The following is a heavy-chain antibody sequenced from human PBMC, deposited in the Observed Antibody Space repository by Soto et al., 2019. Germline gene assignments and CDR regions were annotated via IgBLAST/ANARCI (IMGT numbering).Heavy chain of an antibody. CDR1: GFSLSTSGVG. J-gene: IGHJ4*02. V-gene: IGHV2-5*02. CDR3: AHSGYDFWSGRNWETPGFDY. CDR2: IYWDDDK. Sequence: QITLKESGPPLVKPTQTLTLTCTFSGFSLSTSGVGVGWIRQPPGKALEWLALIYWDDDKRYSPSLKSRLTITKDTSKNQVVLTMTNMDPVDTATYYCAHSGYDFWSGRNWETPGFDYWGQGTLVTVSS. D-gene: IGHD3-3*01.